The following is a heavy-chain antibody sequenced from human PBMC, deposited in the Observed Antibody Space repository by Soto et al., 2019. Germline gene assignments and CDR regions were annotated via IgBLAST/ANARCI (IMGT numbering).Heavy chain of an antibody. V-gene: IGHV3-33*01. CDR3: ARGGIQLWLDAFDI. CDR1: GFTFSSYG. D-gene: IGHD5-18*01. J-gene: IGHJ3*02. CDR2: IWYDGSNK. Sequence: ESGGGVVQPGRSLRLSCAASGFTFSSYGMHWVRQAPGKGLEWVAVIWYDGSNKYYADSVKGRFTISRDNSKNTLYLQMNSLRAEDTAVYYCARGGIQLWLDAFDIWGQGTMVTVSS.